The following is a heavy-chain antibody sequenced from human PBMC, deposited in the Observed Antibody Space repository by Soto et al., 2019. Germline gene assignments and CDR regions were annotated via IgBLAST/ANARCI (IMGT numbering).Heavy chain of an antibody. CDR1: GFTFSTYW. V-gene: IGHV3-7*05. CDR3: ARGGGHTYGRVPGVY. D-gene: IGHD5-18*01. Sequence: EVQLVESGGGLVQPGGSLRLSCAASGFTFSTYWMTWVLQSPGKGLEWVAHVKQDGSEKYNVDSVKRRFHISRDNAKNSLYLQMHSLRAEDTAVYYCARGGGHTYGRVPGVYWGQGILVTVSP. CDR2: VKQDGSEK. J-gene: IGHJ4*02.